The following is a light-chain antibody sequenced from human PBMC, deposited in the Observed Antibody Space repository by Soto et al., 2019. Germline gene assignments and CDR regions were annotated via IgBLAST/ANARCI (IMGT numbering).Light chain of an antibody. CDR3: QQYGSSALT. Sequence: IVLTHSPGTLSLSPGEIATLSCRASQSVSSIYLAWYQQKPGQAPRLLIYGASSRATGIPDRFSGSGSGTDFTLTISRLEPEDFAVYYCQQYGSSALTFGGGTKVDIK. V-gene: IGKV3-20*01. J-gene: IGKJ4*01. CDR1: QSVSSIY. CDR2: GAS.